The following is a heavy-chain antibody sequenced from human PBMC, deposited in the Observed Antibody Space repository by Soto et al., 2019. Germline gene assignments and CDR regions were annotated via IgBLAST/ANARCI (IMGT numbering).Heavy chain of an antibody. Sequence: GGSLRLSCAASGFTFSSYGMHWVRQAPGKGLEWVAVIWYDGSNKYYADSVKGRFTISRDNSKNTLYLQMNSLRAEDTAVYYCARDSVVVTAISDNWFDPWGQGTLVTVSS. CDR1: GFTFSSYG. V-gene: IGHV3-33*01. CDR2: IWYDGSNK. CDR3: ARDSVVVTAISDNWFDP. J-gene: IGHJ5*02. D-gene: IGHD2-21*02.